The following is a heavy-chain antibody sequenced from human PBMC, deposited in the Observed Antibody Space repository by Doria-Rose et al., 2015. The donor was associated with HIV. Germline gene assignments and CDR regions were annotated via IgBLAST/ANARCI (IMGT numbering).Heavy chain of an antibody. CDR1: GFTFSSHR. Sequence: VQLVQSGGGLVRPGGSLRLSCATSGFTFSSHRINWVRQAPGKGLEWVSSISSTSAYINYADSVRGRFTISRDNARNSLYLQMDSLRAEDTAIYYCATGVTLDYWAREHWSPSPQ. CDR3: ATGVTLDY. CDR2: ISSTSAYI. V-gene: IGHV3-21*01. D-gene: IGHD3-10*01. J-gene: IGHJ4*02.